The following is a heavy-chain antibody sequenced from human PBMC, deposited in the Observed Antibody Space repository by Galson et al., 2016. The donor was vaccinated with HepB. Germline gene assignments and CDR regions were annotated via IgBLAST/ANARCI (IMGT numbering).Heavy chain of an antibody. J-gene: IGHJ4*02. V-gene: IGHV3-7*01. D-gene: IGHD3-3*01. CDR3: ASRKRAYYDFRCGYSRGRGPFDY. Sequence: SLRLSCAASGLTFSDYWMTWVRQAPGKGLEWVANIKQDESEKYYVDSVKGRFTVSRDNAKKSLYLQMNSLRVEDTAVYYCASRKRAYYDFRCGYSRGRGPFDYWGQGTLVTVSS. CDR2: IKQDESEK. CDR1: GLTFSDYW.